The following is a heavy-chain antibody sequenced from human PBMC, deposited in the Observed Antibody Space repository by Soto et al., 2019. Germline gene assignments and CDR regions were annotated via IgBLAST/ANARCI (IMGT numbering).Heavy chain of an antibody. D-gene: IGHD2-21*02. Sequence: PSETLSLTCTVSGGSISGYYWSWIRQPPGKGLEWIGNVYYSGGATYNPSVKRRVSISVDTSKNQFSLNLSSVTAADTAVYYCTRDGDGRMTTTPYYYYGMDVWGPGITVTVSS. CDR1: GGSISGYY. V-gene: IGHV4-59*01. CDR3: TRDGDGRMTTTPYYYYGMDV. CDR2: VYYSGGA. J-gene: IGHJ6*02.